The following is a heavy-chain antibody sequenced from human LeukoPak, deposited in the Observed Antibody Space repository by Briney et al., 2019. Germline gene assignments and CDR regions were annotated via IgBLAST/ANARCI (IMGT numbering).Heavy chain of an antibody. Sequence: GGSLRLSCAASGFTFSSYSMNWVRQAPGKGLEWVSYISSSSTIYYADSVKGRFTISRDNAKNSLYLQMNSLRAEDTAVYYCARAILTGYTDYFDYWGQGTLVTVSS. CDR1: GFTFSSYS. D-gene: IGHD3-9*01. CDR2: ISSSSTI. CDR3: ARAILTGYTDYFDY. J-gene: IGHJ4*02. V-gene: IGHV3-48*01.